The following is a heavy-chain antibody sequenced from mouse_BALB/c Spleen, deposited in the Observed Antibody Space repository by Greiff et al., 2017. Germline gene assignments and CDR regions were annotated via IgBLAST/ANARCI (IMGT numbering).Heavy chain of an antibody. Sequence: VQLQQSGAELVKPGASVKLSCKASGYTFTSYYMYWVKQRPGQGLEWIGEINPSNGGTNFNEKFKSKATLTVDKSSSTAYMQLSSLTSEDSAVYYCTRGYGNYGGDYAMDYWGQGTSVTVSS. D-gene: IGHD2-10*02. CDR3: TRGYGNYGGDYAMDY. J-gene: IGHJ4*01. CDR1: GYTFTSYY. CDR2: INPSNGGT. V-gene: IGHV1S81*02.